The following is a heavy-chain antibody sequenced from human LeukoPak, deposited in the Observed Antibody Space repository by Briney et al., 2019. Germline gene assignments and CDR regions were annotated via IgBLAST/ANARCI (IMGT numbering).Heavy chain of an antibody. CDR2: INPNSGGT. J-gene: IGHJ4*02. CDR1: EYTFTGYY. D-gene: IGHD2-15*01. V-gene: IGHV1-2*06. CDR3: ARDGSSLMVEFDY. Sequence: GASVKVSCKASEYTFTGYYMHWVRQAPGQGLEWMGRINPNSGGTNYAQKFQGRVTMTRDTSITTAYMELSRLRSDDTAVYYCARDGSSLMVEFDYWGQGTLVTVSS.